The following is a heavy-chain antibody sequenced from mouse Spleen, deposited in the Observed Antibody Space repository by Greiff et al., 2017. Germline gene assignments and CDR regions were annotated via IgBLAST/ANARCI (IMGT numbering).Heavy chain of an antibody. V-gene: IGHV1-55*01. CDR1: DYTFTNYW. Sequence: QVQLQQPGAELVKPGTSVKMSCKASDYTFTNYWITWVKQRPGQGLEWIGDIYPGSGSTNYNEKFKNKATLTVDTSSSTAYMQLSSLTSEDSAVYYCARGDYYAMDYWGQGTSVTSPQ. J-gene: IGHJ4*01. CDR3: ARGDYYAMDY. CDR2: IYPGSGST.